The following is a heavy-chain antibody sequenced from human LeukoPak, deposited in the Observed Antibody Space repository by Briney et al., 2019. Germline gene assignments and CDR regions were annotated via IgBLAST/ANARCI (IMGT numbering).Heavy chain of an antibody. J-gene: IGHJ4*02. CDR1: GYTFTSYY. Sequence: GASVKVSCKASGYTFTSYYMHWVRQAPGQGLEWMGIINPSGGSTGYAQKFQGRVTMTRDTSTSTVYMELSSLRSEDTAVYYCARVTDYDFWSGPYYFDYWGQGTLVTVSS. CDR3: ARVTDYDFWSGPYYFDY. CDR2: INPSGGST. V-gene: IGHV1-46*03. D-gene: IGHD3-3*01.